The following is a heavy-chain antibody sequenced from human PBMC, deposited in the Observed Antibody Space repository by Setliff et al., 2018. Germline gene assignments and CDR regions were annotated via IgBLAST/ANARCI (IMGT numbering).Heavy chain of an antibody. D-gene: IGHD3-16*01. V-gene: IGHV4-59*08. J-gene: IGHJ6*03. Sequence: SETLSLTCAVSGAAISTYHWSWLRQPPGKGLEWIGYVSYGGSTKYNPSLEGRVTISLDTPKNQFSLKLTSVTAADTAVYYCARTGTTYYYSCMDVWGEGTTVTVSS. CDR3: ARTGTTYYYSCMDV. CDR1: GAAISTYH. CDR2: VSYGGST.